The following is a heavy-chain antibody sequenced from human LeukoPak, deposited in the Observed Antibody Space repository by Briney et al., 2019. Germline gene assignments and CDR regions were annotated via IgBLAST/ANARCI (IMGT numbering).Heavy chain of an antibody. Sequence: GGSLRLSCAASGCTFSSCAMNWVWQAPGKGMELVSAVSGSGGSRYYADSVKGRFIISRDNSKNTLYLQMNSLRAEDTAVYYCAKDQTPYYWSQATLVTVSS. J-gene: IGHJ4*02. V-gene: IGHV3-23*01. CDR3: AKDQTPYY. D-gene: IGHD4-23*01. CDR1: GCTFSSCA. CDR2: VSGSGGSR.